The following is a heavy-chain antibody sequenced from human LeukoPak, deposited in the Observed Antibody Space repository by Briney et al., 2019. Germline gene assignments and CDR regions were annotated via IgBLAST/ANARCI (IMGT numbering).Heavy chain of an antibody. CDR3: ARETTGAGTARPFDY. Sequence: SETLSLTRTVSGGSISNFYWSWVRQPAGQSLEWIGCIYTSGSTNYNPSLKSRVTMSVDTSKNQFSLKLSSVTAADTAVYYCARETTGAGTARPFDYWGQGTLVTVSS. CDR1: GGSISNFY. D-gene: IGHD6-13*01. V-gene: IGHV4-4*07. CDR2: IYTSGST. J-gene: IGHJ4*02.